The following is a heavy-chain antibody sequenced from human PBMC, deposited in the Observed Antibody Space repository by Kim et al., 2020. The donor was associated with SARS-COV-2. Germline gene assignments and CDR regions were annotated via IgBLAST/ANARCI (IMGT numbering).Heavy chain of an antibody. J-gene: IGHJ4*02. Sequence: SETLSLTCTVSGGYISSSSYYWGWIRQPPGKGLEWIGSIYYSGSTYYNPSLKSRVTISVDTSKNQFSLKLSSVTAADTAVYYCATRGSGWYLDYFDYWGQGTLVTVSS. D-gene: IGHD6-19*01. CDR3: ATRGSGWYLDYFDY. V-gene: IGHV4-39*01. CDR1: GGYISSSSYY. CDR2: IYYSGST.